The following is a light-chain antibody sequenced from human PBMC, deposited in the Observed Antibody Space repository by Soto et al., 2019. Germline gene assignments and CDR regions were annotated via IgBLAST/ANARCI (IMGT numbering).Light chain of an antibody. CDR1: QSVSSD. V-gene: IGKV3-20*01. J-gene: IGKJ5*01. CDR3: QQYGPSPIT. CDR2: GAS. Sequence: EVVLTQSPGTLSLSPGERATLSCRASQSVSSDLAWYQQKPGQAPRRLISGASSRATGIPDRFSGSGSGTVFTLTINILEPVDFALYYYQQYGPSPITFVQGTRLDMK.